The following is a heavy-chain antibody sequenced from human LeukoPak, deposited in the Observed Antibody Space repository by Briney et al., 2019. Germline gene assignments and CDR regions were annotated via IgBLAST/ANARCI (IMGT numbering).Heavy chain of an antibody. CDR1: GFIFSSYA. CDR3: ARGQDLRSSSALYY. Sequence: PGRSLRLSCAASGFIFSSYAMHWVRQAPGKGLEWVAGIWYDGRNKDYADSVKGRFTISRDNSKKTLYLQMNSLRAEDTAVYYCARGQDLRSSSALYYWGQEPLATVSS. D-gene: IGHD6-19*01. CDR2: IWYDGRNK. J-gene: IGHJ4*02. V-gene: IGHV3-33*01.